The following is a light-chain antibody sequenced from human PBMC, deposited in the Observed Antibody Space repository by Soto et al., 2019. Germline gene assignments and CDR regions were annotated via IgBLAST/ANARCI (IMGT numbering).Light chain of an antibody. V-gene: IGKV1-5*01. J-gene: IGKJ1*01. Sequence: DIQMTQSPSTLSASVGDRVTITCRARQSVSGWLSWYQQKPGKAPKLLIYAASSLDSGVPSRFSGRGSGTEFALTISRLQPEDFATYYCQQYNSYSWTFGQGRKVE. CDR3: QQYNSYSWT. CDR2: AAS. CDR1: QSVSGW.